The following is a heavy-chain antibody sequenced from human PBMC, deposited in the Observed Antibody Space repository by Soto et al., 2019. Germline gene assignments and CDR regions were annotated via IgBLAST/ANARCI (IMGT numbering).Heavy chain of an antibody. V-gene: IGHV2-26*01. CDR1: GFSLSNAGLG. D-gene: IGHD6-13*01. CDR3: ASTYSTSWYWFDP. J-gene: IGHJ5*02. CDR2: IFSNDEK. Sequence: QVTVKESGPVLVKPTETLTLTCTVSGFSLSNAGLGVSWIRQPPGKALEWLAHIFSNDEKSYSTSLKSRPTISKDTSKSQVVLIMTNMDPVDTATYYCASTYSTSWYWFDPGGQGTLVTVSS.